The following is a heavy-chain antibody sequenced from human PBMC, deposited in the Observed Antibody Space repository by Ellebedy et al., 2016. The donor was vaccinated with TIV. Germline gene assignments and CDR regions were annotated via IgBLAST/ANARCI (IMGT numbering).Heavy chain of an antibody. CDR1: GYTFNRYY. CDR2: LNLLSETT. CDR3: ARGDPDY. J-gene: IGHJ4*02. Sequence: AASVKVSCMSSGYTFNRYYIHWVRQAPGQGLEWLGLLNLLSETTPYAQKFRGRVIMTWDASSTTADMELSSLTSNDTALYYCARGDPDYWGQGTLVTVSS. V-gene: IGHV1-46*02. D-gene: IGHD3-16*01.